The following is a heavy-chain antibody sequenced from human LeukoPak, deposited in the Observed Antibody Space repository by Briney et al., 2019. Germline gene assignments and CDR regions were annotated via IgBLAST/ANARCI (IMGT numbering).Heavy chain of an antibody. Sequence: SETLSLTCAVYGGSFSGYYWSWIRQPPGKGLEWIGEINHSGSTNYNPSLKSRVTISVDTSKNQSSLKLSSVTAADTAVYYCARPLTGTTDAFDIWGQGTMVTVSS. CDR3: ARPLTGTTDAFDI. V-gene: IGHV4-34*01. CDR1: GGSFSGYY. J-gene: IGHJ3*02. D-gene: IGHD1-7*01. CDR2: INHSGST.